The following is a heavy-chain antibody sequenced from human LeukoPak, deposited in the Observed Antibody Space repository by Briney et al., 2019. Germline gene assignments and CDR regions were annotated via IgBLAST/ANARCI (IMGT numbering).Heavy chain of an antibody. CDR3: ARGREWEPIDY. V-gene: IGHV4-30-2*01. CDR1: GGSISSGGYY. CDR2: IYHSGST. J-gene: IGHJ4*02. Sequence: PSQTLSLTCTVSGGSISSGGYYWSWIRQPPGKGLEWIGYIYHSGSTYYIPSLKSRVTISVDRSKNQFSLKLSSVTAADTAVYYCARGREWEPIDYWGQGTLVSVSS. D-gene: IGHD1-26*01.